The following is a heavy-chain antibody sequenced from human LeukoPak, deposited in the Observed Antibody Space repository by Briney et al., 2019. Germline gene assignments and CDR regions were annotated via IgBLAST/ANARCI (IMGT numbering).Heavy chain of an antibody. D-gene: IGHD6-19*01. CDR1: GGTFSSYA. CDR2: IIPIFGTA. J-gene: IGHJ6*03. Sequence: GSSVKVSCKASGGTFSSYAISWVRQAPGQGLEWMGGIIPIFGTANYAQKFQGRVTITTDESTSTAHMELSSLRSEDTAVYYCARDRAVANYYYYMDVWGKGTTVTVSS. V-gene: IGHV1-69*05. CDR3: ARDRAVANYYYYMDV.